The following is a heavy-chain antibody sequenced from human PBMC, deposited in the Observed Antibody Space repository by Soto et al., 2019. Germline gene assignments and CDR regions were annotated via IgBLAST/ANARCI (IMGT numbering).Heavy chain of an antibody. CDR1: GYTFTHYY. D-gene: IGHD2-2*01. Sequence: QVQLVQSGAEVKKPGASVKLSCRTSGYTFTHYYIHWVRQAPGQGLEWLAIINPASGSTNYAQDFQGRVTLTMDTSTTTVYMELSGLRAEDTAIFYCARDLVAGDHWGQGTLVTVSS. CDR2: INPASGST. J-gene: IGHJ4*02. V-gene: IGHV1-46*01. CDR3: ARDLVAGDH.